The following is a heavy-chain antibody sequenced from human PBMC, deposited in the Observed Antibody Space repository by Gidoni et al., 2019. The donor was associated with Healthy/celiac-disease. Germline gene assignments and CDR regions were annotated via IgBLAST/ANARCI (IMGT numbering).Heavy chain of an antibody. D-gene: IGHD1-26*01. Sequence: EVQLVHSGAEVKKPGESLKSSCKGSGYSFTSYWLGRVRPMPGKGLEWMGIIYPGDSDTRYSPSFQGQVTISADKSISTAYLQWSSLKASDTAMYYCAREGELEGYYMDVWGKGTTVTVSS. V-gene: IGHV5-51*01. J-gene: IGHJ6*03. CDR1: GYSFTSYW. CDR3: AREGELEGYYMDV. CDR2: IYPGDSDT.